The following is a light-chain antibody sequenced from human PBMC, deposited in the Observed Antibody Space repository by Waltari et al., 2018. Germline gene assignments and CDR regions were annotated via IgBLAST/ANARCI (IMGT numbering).Light chain of an antibody. J-gene: IGLJ3*02. CDR1: TRDVGNYNL. CDR3: CSFASSRTWV. V-gene: IGLV2-23*01. Sequence: QSALTQPASVSGSPGQSITISCTGTTRDVGNYNLVSLYQQVPGRAPKLMSYENSRRPSDISHRFSGSKSGNTASLTISGLQAEDEADYYCCSFASSRTWVFGGGTKLTVL. CDR2: ENS.